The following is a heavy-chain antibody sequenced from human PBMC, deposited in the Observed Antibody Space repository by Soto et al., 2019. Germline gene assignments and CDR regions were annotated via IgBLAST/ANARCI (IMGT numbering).Heavy chain of an antibody. CDR3: AKDSPVGVPLLRDLHD. CDR1: GFTFSNYG. V-gene: IGHV3-23*01. Sequence: RGSLRLSCAASGFTFSNYGMSWVRQAPGEGLEWVSVISGSGGSTYYADSVKGRFTLSRDNSKNTVYLQMNSLRAEDTAVYYCAKDSPVGVPLLRDLHDWGQGTLVTVSS. J-gene: IGHJ1*01. CDR2: ISGSGGST. D-gene: IGHD2-15*01.